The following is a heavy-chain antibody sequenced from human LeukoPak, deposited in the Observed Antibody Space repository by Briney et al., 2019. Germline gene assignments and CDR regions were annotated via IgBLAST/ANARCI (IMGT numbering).Heavy chain of an antibody. Sequence: SGGSLRLSCTAPGFSFSSYWMHWVRQAPGKGLVWVSRINSAGISTNYADSVKGRFTISRDNAKNTLYLQMNSLRAEDTAIYYCGRDIATAVDYWGLGTLVTVSS. J-gene: IGHJ4*02. CDR2: INSAGIST. CDR1: GFSFSSYW. CDR3: GRDIATAVDY. V-gene: IGHV3-74*01. D-gene: IGHD6-13*01.